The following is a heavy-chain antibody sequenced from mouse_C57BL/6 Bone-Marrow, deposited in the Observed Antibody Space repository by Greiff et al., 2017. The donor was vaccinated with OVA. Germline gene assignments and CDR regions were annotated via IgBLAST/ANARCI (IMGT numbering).Heavy chain of an antibody. V-gene: IGHV1-15*01. D-gene: IGHD1-3*01. J-gene: IGHJ1*03. Sequence: QVQLQQSGAELVRPGASVTLSCKASGYTFTDYEMHWVKQTPVHGLEWIGAIDPETGGTAYNQKFKGKAILTADKSSSTAYMELRSLTSEDSAVYYCTRTDNYDWYFDVWGTGTTVTVSS. CDR1: GYTFTDYE. CDR3: TRTDNYDWYFDV. CDR2: IDPETGGT.